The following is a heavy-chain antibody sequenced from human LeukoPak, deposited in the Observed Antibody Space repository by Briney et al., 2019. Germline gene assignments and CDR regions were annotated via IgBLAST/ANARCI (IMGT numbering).Heavy chain of an antibody. CDR1: GFKVSSKY. J-gene: IGHJ6*03. Sequence: GGSLRLSCAASGFKVSSKYMSWVRQAPGRGLEWVSVIYSGGSTYYADSVKGRFIISRDNLKNTVFLQVNSLRVEDTAVYYCARDNGAGYYYYLHVLVKGTTVTVSS. V-gene: IGHV3-53*01. CDR2: IYSGGST. CDR3: ARDNGAGYYYYLHV. D-gene: IGHD6-19*01.